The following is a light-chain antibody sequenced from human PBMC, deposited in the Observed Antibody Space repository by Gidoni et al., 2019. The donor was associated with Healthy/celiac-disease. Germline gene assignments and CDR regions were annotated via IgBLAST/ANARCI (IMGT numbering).Light chain of an antibody. V-gene: IGKV3-15*01. J-gene: IGKJ3*01. CDR3: QHYNTWPRT. CDR1: QRVSSK. Sequence: EIEMTQSPATLSVSPGERATLSCRASQRVSSKFAWYQQKPGQAPRLLIYVASTRATGIPARCSGSGSGTEFSLTISRLQSEDFAVYSCQHYNTWPRTFGPGTKVDIK. CDR2: VAS.